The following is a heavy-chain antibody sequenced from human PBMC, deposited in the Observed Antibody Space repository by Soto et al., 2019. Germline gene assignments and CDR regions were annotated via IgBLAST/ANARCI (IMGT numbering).Heavy chain of an antibody. CDR2: LYGSGRGI. D-gene: IGHD5-12*01. V-gene: IGHV3-23*01. Sequence: GGSLRLSCAASGFTFSSYAMIWIRQVPGRGLEWVSGLYGSGRGIHYSDSVKGRFTISRDNSAYSVYLQMNNLRVDDTAVYYCAKDAIAGDGVWLVHDWGQGTVVTVSS. J-gene: IGHJ4*02. CDR1: GFTFSSYA. CDR3: AKDAIAGDGVWLVHD.